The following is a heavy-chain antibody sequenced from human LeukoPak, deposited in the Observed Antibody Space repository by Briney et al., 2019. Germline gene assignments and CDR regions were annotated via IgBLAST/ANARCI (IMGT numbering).Heavy chain of an antibody. CDR3: SAGNQVWLRGLFDY. V-gene: IGHV4-59*01. J-gene: IGHJ4*02. CDR2: IYYSGST. Sequence: PSETLSLTCSVSGVSISSYYWRWIRQPPGKAPEWIGYIYYSGSTDYNPSLKSRGTISVDTSKNQYSLNLNSVTAADTAVYYCSAGNQVWLRGLFDYWGQGTLVTVSS. CDR1: GVSISSYY. D-gene: IGHD5-18*01.